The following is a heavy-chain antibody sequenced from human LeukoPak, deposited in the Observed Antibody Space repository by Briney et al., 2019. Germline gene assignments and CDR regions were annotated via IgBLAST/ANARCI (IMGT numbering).Heavy chain of an antibody. Sequence: PSETLSLTCAVYGGSFSGYYWSWIRQPPGKGLEWIGEINHSGSTNYNPSLKSRVTISVDTSKNQFSLKLSSVTAADTAVYYCARLYCSGGSCYSFRRTRFDYWGQGTLVTVSS. D-gene: IGHD2-15*01. J-gene: IGHJ4*02. V-gene: IGHV4-34*01. CDR2: INHSGST. CDR3: ARLYCSGGSCYSFRRTRFDY. CDR1: GGSFSGYY.